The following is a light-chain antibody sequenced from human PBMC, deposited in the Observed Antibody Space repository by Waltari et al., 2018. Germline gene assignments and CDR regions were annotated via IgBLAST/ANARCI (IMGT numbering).Light chain of an antibody. J-gene: IGKJ2*01. V-gene: IGKV1-5*03. Sequence: DIQMTQSPSTLSASVGDRVTTTCRASQSISSWVAWYQQKPGKAPKRLIYKASSLESGVRSRFIGSGSWTAFTLAISSLQPDDFSTYYCPQYNSYSPYTFGQGTRLVIK. CDR3: PQYNSYSPYT. CDR1: QSISSW. CDR2: KAS.